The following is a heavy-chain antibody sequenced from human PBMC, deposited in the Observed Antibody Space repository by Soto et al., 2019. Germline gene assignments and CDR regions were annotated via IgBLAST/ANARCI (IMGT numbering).Heavy chain of an antibody. CDR2: IIPIFGTA. D-gene: IGHD3-22*01. Sequence: QVQLVQSGAEVKKPGSSVKVSCKASGGTFSSYAISWVRQAPGQGLEWMGGIIPIFGTANYAQKFQGRVTITADESTSTAYRELSSLRSEDTAVYYCASEKTYDSSGYYLDAFDIWGQGTMVTVSS. V-gene: IGHV1-69*01. CDR1: GGTFSSYA. J-gene: IGHJ3*02. CDR3: ASEKTYDSSGYYLDAFDI.